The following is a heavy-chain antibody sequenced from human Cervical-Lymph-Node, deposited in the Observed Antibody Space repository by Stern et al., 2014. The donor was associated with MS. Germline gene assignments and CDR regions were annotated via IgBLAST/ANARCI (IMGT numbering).Heavy chain of an antibody. CDR2: IYWDGDK. J-gene: IGHJ3*02. CDR1: GFSLRTNGVA. CDR3: VYAPHGDFLEDAFDI. V-gene: IGHV2-5*02. D-gene: IGHD4-17*01. Sequence: QITLKESGPTLVKPTETLRLTCTFSGFSLRTNGVAGGWIRQTPGKALEFLALIYWDGDKRYNPSLKRRLTITTDTSQSQVVLKMTSLDPVDTATYYCVYAPHGDFLEDAFDIWGQGTMVTISS.